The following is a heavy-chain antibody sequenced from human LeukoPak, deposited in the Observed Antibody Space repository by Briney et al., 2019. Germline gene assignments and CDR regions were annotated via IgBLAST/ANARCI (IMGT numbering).Heavy chain of an antibody. CDR2: MNPNSGNA. CDR1: GYTFTSYD. CDR3: ARRRGGAAAGPNWFDP. Sequence: GASVKVSCKASGYTFTSYDINWVRQATGQGLEWMGWMNPNSGNAGYAQKFQGSVTMTRNTSISTAYMELSSLRSEDTAVYYCARRRGGAAAGPNWFDPWGQGTLVTVSS. J-gene: IGHJ5*02. V-gene: IGHV1-8*01. D-gene: IGHD6-13*01.